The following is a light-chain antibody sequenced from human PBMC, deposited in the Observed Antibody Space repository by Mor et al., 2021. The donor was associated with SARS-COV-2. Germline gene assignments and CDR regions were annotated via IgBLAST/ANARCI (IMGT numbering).Light chain of an antibody. CDR3: SSYTSSSTL. CDR1: DVGGYNY. Sequence: DVGGYNYVSWYQQHPGKAPKLMIYEVSNRPSGVSNRFSGSKSGNTASLTISGLQAEDEADYYCSSYTSSSTLFGGGTKLTVL. J-gene: IGLJ2*01. CDR2: EVS. V-gene: IGLV2-14*01.